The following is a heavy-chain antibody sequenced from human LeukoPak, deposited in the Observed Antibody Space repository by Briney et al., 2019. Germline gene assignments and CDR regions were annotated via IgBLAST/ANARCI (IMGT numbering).Heavy chain of an antibody. J-gene: IGHJ5*02. CDR2: IYYSGST. D-gene: IGHD4-17*01. V-gene: IGHV4-59*01. CDR1: GGSISSYY. CDR3: ASGPRTPYGKNRFDP. Sequence: SETLSLTCTVSGGSISSYYWSWIRQPPGKGLEWIGYIYYSGSTNYNPSLKSRVTISVDTSKNQFSLKLSSVTAADTAVYYCASGPRTPYGKNRFDPWGQGTLVTVSS.